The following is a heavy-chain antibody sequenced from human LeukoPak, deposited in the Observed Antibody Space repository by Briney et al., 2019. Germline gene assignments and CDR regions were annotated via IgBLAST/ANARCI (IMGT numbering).Heavy chain of an antibody. D-gene: IGHD1-7*01. CDR1: GFTFDDYA. V-gene: IGHV3-9*03. J-gene: IGHJ5*02. CDR3: ARAITGTTTAWFDP. Sequence: PGRSLRLSCAASGFTFDDYAMHWVRHAPGKGLEWVSGISWSSGSIVYADSVKGRFTISRDNAKNTLYLQMGSLRAEDMAVYYCARAITGTTTAWFDPWGQGTLVTVSS. CDR2: ISWSSGSI.